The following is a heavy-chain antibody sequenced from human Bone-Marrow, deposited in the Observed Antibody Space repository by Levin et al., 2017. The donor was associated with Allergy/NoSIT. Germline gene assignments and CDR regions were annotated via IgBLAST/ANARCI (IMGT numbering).Heavy chain of an antibody. J-gene: IGHJ6*02. D-gene: IGHD6-13*01. CDR1: GYTFTSYG. V-gene: IGHV1-18*01. CDR2: ISAYNGNT. CDR3: ARGSSSSWFRDYYYYGMDV. Sequence: GESLKISCKASGYTFTSYGISWVRQAPGQGLEWMGWISAYNGNTNYAQKLQGRVTMTTDTSTSTAYMELRSLRSDDTAVYYCARGSSSSWFRDYYYYGMDVWGQGTTVTVSS.